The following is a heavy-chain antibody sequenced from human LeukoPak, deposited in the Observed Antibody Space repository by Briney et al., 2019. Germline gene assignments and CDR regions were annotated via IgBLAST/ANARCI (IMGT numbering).Heavy chain of an antibody. Sequence: SETLSLTCAVYGGSFSGYYWSWIRQPPGKGLEWIGEINHSGSTNYNPSLKSRVTISVDTSKNQFSLKLSSVTAADTAVYYCARVVPAAIFLYYYYGMDVWGQETTVTVSS. CDR1: GGSFSGYY. J-gene: IGHJ6*02. D-gene: IGHD2-2*02. CDR3: ARVVPAAIFLYYYYGMDV. V-gene: IGHV4-34*01. CDR2: INHSGST.